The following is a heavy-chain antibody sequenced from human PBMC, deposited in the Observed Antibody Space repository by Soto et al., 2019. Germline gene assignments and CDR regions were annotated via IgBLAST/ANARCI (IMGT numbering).Heavy chain of an antibody. V-gene: IGHV3-66*01. Sequence: EVQLVESGGGLVQPGGSLRLSCAVSGFTVSSNYLGWVRQAPGKGLELVSVIYSGGSTLSADSVKGRSTLSRDDYKNMVWLQMSSLKAEDTAVYYCAVRGVVLPAGTDVLDLWAQGTMVTVSS. D-gene: IGHD2-2*01. CDR1: GFTVSSNY. CDR2: IYSGGST. J-gene: IGHJ3*01. CDR3: AVRGVVLPAGTDVLDL.